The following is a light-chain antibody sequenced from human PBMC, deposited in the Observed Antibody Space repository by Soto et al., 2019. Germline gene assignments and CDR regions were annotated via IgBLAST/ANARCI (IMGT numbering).Light chain of an antibody. CDR1: QGISSW. J-gene: IGKJ5*01. CDR3: QEASRLPIT. V-gene: IGKV1-12*01. Sequence: DVEMTQSPSSVSASVGDRFTITCRASQGISSWLAWYQQEPGKAPKLLIYAASTLQSGVPSRFSGSGSGTDFTLTISSLQPEDFATYYCQEASRLPITFGQGTLLEIK. CDR2: AAS.